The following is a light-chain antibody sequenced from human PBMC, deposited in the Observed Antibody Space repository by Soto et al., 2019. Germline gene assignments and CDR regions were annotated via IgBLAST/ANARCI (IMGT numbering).Light chain of an antibody. V-gene: IGLV2-14*01. CDR2: EVT. CDR1: SGDIGSYNR. J-gene: IGLJ1*01. Sequence: QSALAQPASVSGSPGQSITISCTGTSGDIGSYNRVSWYQQHPGKAPKLIIYEVTDRPSGVSNRFSGCKSGNTASLTISGLQAEAEAEYYCSSYTNINARACVFGTGTKV. CDR3: SSYTNINARACV.